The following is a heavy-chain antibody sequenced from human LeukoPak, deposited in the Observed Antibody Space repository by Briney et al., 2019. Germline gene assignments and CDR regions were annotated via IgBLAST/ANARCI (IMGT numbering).Heavy chain of an antibody. CDR2: IYSGGST. CDR1: GFTVSSNY. V-gene: IGHV3-53*01. J-gene: IGHJ4*02. CDR3: ARDSHSSSWGYYFDY. Sequence: GGSLRLSCAASGFTVSSNYMSWVRQAPGKGLEWVSVIYSGGSTYYADSVKGRFTISRDNSKNTLYLQMNSLRAEDTAVYYCARDSHSSSWGYYFDYWGQGTLVTVSS. D-gene: IGHD6-13*01.